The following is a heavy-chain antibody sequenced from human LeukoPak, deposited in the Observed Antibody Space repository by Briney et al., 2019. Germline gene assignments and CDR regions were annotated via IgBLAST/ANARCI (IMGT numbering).Heavy chain of an antibody. CDR1: GGSISSYY. CDR3: ARESRGYFDL. Sequence: SETLSLTCTVSGGSISSYYWSWIRQPPGKGLEWIGNIYYSGSTNYNPSLKSRVTISVDTSKNQVSLEVSSVTAADTAVYYCARESRGYFDLWGRGTLVTVSS. J-gene: IGHJ2*01. CDR2: IYYSGST. V-gene: IGHV4-59*01.